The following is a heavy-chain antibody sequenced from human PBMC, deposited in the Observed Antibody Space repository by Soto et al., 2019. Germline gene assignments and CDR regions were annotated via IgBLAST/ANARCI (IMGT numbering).Heavy chain of an antibody. CDR1: GFSVSNNY. J-gene: IGHJ4*02. Sequence: EVLLEESGGDLVQPGGSLRLSCAASGFSVSNNYMTWVRQVPGKGLEWVSVIQDGGSITYADSVRERFTISRDSSKNTVFLQMSSLRPEATAVYFCARGEGSGSNALGQWGQGTLVTVSS. D-gene: IGHD3-10*01. CDR3: ARGEGSGSNALGQ. V-gene: IGHV3-66*01. CDR2: IQDGGSI.